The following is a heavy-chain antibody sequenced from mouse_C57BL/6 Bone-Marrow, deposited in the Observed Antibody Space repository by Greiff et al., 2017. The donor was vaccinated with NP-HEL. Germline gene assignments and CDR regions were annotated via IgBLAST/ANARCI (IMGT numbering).Heavy chain of an antibody. CDR3: AREDDGYYSAY. J-gene: IGHJ3*01. CDR1: GYAFSSSW. CDR2: IYPGDGDT. D-gene: IGHD2-3*01. Sequence: QVQLQQSGPELVKPGASVKISCKASGYAFSSSWMNWVKQRPGTGLEWIGRIYPGDGDTNYNGKFKGKATLTADKSSSTAYMQLSSLTSEDSAVYFCAREDDGYYSAYWGQGTLVTVSA. V-gene: IGHV1-82*01.